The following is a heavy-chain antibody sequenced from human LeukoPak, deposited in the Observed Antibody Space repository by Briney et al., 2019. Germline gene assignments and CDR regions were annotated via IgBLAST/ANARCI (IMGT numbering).Heavy chain of an antibody. CDR1: GGSFSGYY. D-gene: IGHD3-3*01. CDR3: AAVYYDFWSGYYPY. J-gene: IGHJ4*02. CDR2: INHSGST. V-gene: IGHV4-34*01. Sequence: SETLSLTCAVYGGSFSGYYWSWIRQPPGKGLEWIGEINHSGSTNYNPSLKSRVTISVDKSKDQFSLKLSSVTAADTAVYYCAAVYYDFWSGYYPYWGQGTLVTVSS.